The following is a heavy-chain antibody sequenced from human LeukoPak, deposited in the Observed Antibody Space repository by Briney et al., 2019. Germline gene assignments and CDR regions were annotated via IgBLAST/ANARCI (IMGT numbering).Heavy chain of an antibody. Sequence: ASVKVSCKASGYTFTGFYIHWVRQAPGQGLEWMGWIYSDSGDTNYAQKFQGCDTMTRDTSISTAYMELSSLRSEDTAVYYCARDHGSYHDYWGQGTLVTVSS. CDR2: IYSDSGDT. V-gene: IGHV1-2*04. CDR3: ARDHGSYHDY. CDR1: GYTFTGFY. D-gene: IGHD1-26*01. J-gene: IGHJ4*02.